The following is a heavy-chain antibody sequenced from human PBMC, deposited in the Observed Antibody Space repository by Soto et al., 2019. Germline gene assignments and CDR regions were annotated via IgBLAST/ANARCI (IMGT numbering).Heavy chain of an antibody. CDR2: ISYDGNDI. CDR3: ARDQGRTVTRGDWFDP. CDR1: GFMVCTYA. Sequence: PGGSLRLSCAASGFMVCTYAMHWVRQAPGKGLEWVAVISYDGNDIYYGDSVKGRFTISRDNSRNTLYLEMNSLKPDDTAVFYCARDQGRTVTRGDWFDPWGQGTLVTVSS. V-gene: IGHV3-30-3*01. D-gene: IGHD6-19*01. J-gene: IGHJ5*02.